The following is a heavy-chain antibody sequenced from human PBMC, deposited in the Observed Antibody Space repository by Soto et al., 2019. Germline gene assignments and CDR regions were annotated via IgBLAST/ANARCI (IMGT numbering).Heavy chain of an antibody. CDR2: ISGSGGST. CDR3: AKWGYMTLIDY. D-gene: IGHD5-18*01. Sequence: XGSLRLSCAASGCTVSSYAMGWVRQAPGKGLEWVSAISGSGGSTYYADSVKGRFTISRDNSKNTLYLQMNSLRAEDTAVYYCAKWGYMTLIDYWGQGTLVTVSS. J-gene: IGHJ4*02. CDR1: GCTVSSYA. V-gene: IGHV3-23*01.